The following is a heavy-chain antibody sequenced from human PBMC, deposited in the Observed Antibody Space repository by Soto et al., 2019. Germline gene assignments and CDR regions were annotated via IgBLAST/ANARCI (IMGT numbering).Heavy chain of an antibody. CDR2: LSGTGGNT. CDR1: AFTFTSYA. CDR3: AQENRECRPRQFDY. D-gene: IGHD3-10*01. J-gene: IGHJ4*02. Sequence: PGGSLRLPCAASAFTFTSYAMSWDRQAPGKGREWVSVLSGTGGNTSYADSVKGRFTISRDNSKNTLYLPMNSLRAEDKAVYYRAQENRECRPRQFDYWGQGTLVTVSS. V-gene: IGHV3-23*01.